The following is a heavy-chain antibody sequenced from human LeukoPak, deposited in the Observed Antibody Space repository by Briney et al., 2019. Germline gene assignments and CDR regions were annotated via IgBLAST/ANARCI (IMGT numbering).Heavy chain of an antibody. CDR3: ARAGKPPYGMDV. V-gene: IGHV1-3*01. CDR1: EYIFTDYT. J-gene: IGHJ6*02. CDR2: IDADNGNT. Sequence: ASVKVSCKASEYIFTDYTIHWVRQAPGQRLEWMGWIDADNGNTKYSQKFQGRVTITRDTSASTAYMELSSLKSEDTAVYYCARAGKPPYGMDVWGQGTTVTVSS. D-gene: IGHD1-14*01.